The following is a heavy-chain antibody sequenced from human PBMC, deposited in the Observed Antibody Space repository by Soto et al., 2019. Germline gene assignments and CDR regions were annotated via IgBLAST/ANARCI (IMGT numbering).Heavy chain of an antibody. CDR2: IYYSGST. V-gene: IGHV4-30-4*01. CDR1: GGSISSGDYY. D-gene: IGHD2-21*02. Sequence: PWETLSLTCTVSGGSISSGDYYWSWIRQPPGKGLEWIGYIYYSGSTYYNPSLKSRVTISVDTSKNQFSLKLSSVTAADTAVYYCARAEEVTANHYSGMDVWGQGTTVTVSS. J-gene: IGHJ6*02. CDR3: ARAEEVTANHYSGMDV.